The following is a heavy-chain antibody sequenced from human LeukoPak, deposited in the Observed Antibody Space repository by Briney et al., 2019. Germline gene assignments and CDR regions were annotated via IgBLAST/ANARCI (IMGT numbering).Heavy chain of an antibody. J-gene: IGHJ4*02. D-gene: IGHD3-22*01. CDR1: GFTFSSYW. V-gene: IGHV3-7*01. CDR2: IKQDGSEK. Sequence: PGGSLRLSCAASGFTFSSYWVSWVRQAPGKGLEWVANIKQDGSEKYYVDSVKGRFTISRDNAKNSLYLQMNSLRAEDTAVYYCARPSYYYDSSGYYYWGQGTLVIVSS. CDR3: ARPSYYYDSSGYYY.